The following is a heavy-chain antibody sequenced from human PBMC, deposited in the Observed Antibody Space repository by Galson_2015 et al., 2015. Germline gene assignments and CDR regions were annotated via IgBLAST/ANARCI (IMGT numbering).Heavy chain of an antibody. J-gene: IGHJ4*02. V-gene: IGHV1-69*04. CDR1: GGTFSSYT. Sequence: SVKVSCKASGGTFSSYTISWVQQAPGQGLEWMGRIIPILGIANYAQKFQGRVTITADKSTSTAYMELSSLRSEDTAVYYCARDRGPGYSGYELDYWGQGPLVTVSS. CDR3: ARDRGPGYSGYELDY. CDR2: IIPILGIA. D-gene: IGHD5-12*01.